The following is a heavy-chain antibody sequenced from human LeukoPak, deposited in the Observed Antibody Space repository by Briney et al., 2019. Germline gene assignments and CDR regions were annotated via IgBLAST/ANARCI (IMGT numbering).Heavy chain of an antibody. J-gene: IGHJ4*02. V-gene: IGHV4-39*07. D-gene: IGHD3-22*01. CDR2: IYYSGST. Sequence: PSETLSLTCTVSGGSISSSSYYWGWIRQPPGKGLEWIGSIYYSGSTYYNPSLKSRVTISVDTSKNQFSLKLSSVTAADTAVYYCARAGAVLLLDYWGQGTLVTVSS. CDR3: ARAGAVLLLDY. CDR1: GGSISSSSYY.